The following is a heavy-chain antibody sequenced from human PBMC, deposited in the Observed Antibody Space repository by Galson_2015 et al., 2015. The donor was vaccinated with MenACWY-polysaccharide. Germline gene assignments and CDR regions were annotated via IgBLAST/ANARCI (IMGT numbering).Heavy chain of an antibody. CDR1: GFTFSTYA. CDR2: ISSSGDDK. J-gene: IGHJ4*02. CDR3: VKNGYTVSRYGYFDS. D-gene: IGHD1-26*01. V-gene: IGHV3-30*18. Sequence: SLRLSCAASGFTFSTYAMHWVRQAPGQGLEWMATISSSGDDKYYADSVKGRFTISRDNSNNTQYLEMSSLRAGDTAVYYCVKNGYTVSRYGYFDSWGQGPLGTVSS.